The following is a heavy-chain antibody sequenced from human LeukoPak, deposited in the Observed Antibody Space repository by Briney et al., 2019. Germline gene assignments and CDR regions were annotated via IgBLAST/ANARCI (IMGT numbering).Heavy chain of an antibody. CDR1: GASTSSCY. V-gene: IGHV4-59*01. D-gene: IGHD1-26*01. CDR2: IYYTGST. CDR3: AAVGPGLDY. Sequence: WETLSLTCTVSGASTSSCYWRWTRQPPGKGLEWIGYIYYTGSTNSNPSLKSRVTISLDTSKNQFSLKVSSGTAADTAGYYCAAVGPGLDYWGQGTLVTVSS. J-gene: IGHJ4*02.